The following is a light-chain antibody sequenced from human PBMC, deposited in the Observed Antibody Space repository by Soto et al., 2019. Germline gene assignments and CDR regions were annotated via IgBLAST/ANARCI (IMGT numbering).Light chain of an antibody. CDR1: SSDVGSYNR. J-gene: IGLJ2*01. CDR3: SSYTSSSTLV. Sequence: QSALTQPPSVSGSPGQSVTISCTGTSSDVGSYNRVSWYQQPPGTAPKLMIYEVSNRPSGVPDRFSGSKSGNTASLTTSGLQAEDEADYYCSSYTSSSTLVFGGGTKLTVL. V-gene: IGLV2-18*03. CDR2: EVS.